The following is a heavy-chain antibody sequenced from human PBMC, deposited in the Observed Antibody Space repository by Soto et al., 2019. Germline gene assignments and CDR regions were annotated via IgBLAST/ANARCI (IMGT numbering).Heavy chain of an antibody. CDR3: ARDWARGGSYYGYFDN. V-gene: IGHV3-11*01. J-gene: IGHJ4*02. CDR1: GFTFSDYY. D-gene: IGHD1-26*01. Sequence: PGGSLRLSCATSGFTFSDYYMSWIRQAPGKGLEWVSYISNTGNTKDYADSVKARFTISRDNAKNSLFLQMSSLRAEDTAVYYCARDWARGGSYYGYFDNWGQGTLVTVSS. CDR2: ISNTGNTK.